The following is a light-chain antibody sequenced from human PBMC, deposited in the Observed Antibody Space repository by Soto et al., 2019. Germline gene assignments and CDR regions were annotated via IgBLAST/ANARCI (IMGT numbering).Light chain of an antibody. Sequence: EIVLTQSPGTLSLSPGERGTLSCRASQSVCSRCLAWYQQKPGQAPRLLIFGASSRATGIPDTFSGSGSGTDFTLTISRLEPEDYAVYYCQHYGSTPWTFGQGTKVEI. CDR1: QSVCSRC. V-gene: IGKV3-20*01. CDR3: QHYGSTPWT. CDR2: GAS. J-gene: IGKJ1*01.